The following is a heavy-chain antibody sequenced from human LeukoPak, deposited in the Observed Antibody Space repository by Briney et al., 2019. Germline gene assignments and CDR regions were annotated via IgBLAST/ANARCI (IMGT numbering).Heavy chain of an antibody. CDR3: ARDRVAAAVTSLTY. J-gene: IGHJ4*02. D-gene: IGHD6-13*01. Sequence: PGGSLRLSCAASGFTFSSYAMHWVRQAPGKGLEWVAVISYDGSNKYYADSVKGRFTISRDNSKNTLYLQMDSLRAEDTAVYYCARDRVAAAVTSLTYWGQGTLVTVSS. CDR1: GFTFSSYA. V-gene: IGHV3-30*04. CDR2: ISYDGSNK.